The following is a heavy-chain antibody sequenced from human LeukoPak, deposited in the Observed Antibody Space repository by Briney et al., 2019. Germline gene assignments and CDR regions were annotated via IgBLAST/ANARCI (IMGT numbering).Heavy chain of an antibody. D-gene: IGHD6-13*01. CDR1: GFTFSDYA. CDR2: ISGSGAYS. V-gene: IGHV3-23*01. CDR3: ASSRGSWPDYFDY. J-gene: IGHJ4*02. Sequence: TGGSLILSCAVSGFTFSDYAMSWVRQAPGKGLEWVSGISGSGAYSYYADSVKGRFTISRDNAKNSLYLQMNSLRAEDTAVYYCASSRGSWPDYFDYWGQGTLVTVSS.